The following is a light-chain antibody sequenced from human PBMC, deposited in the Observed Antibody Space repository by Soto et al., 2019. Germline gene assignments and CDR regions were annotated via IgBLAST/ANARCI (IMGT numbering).Light chain of an antibody. CDR3: QQSFTTPQT. V-gene: IGKV1-39*01. CDR1: QSINIY. CDR2: VAS. J-gene: IGKJ4*01. Sequence: DIQMTQSPSYLSASVGDSVTITCRASQSINIYLSWYQQKPGKAPKLLINVASTLQGGVPSRFSGSGSGTDFTLAISSLQPEDSATYYCQQSFTTPQTFGGGTRVEIK.